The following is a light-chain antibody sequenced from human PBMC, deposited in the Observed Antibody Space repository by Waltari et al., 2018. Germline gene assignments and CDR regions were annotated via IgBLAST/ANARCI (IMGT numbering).Light chain of an antibody. CDR2: SGD. CDR1: NSNTGANG. J-gene: IGLJ2*01. Sequence: QSVLTQPPAASGTPGQRISLSCSGGNSNTGANGVNLYQHVPRSAPRLLIYSGDQRPSGVPDRFSASKSGTSASLAISGLRSDDDADYYCSVWDDSLSGVVFGGGTRLTVL. V-gene: IGLV1-44*01. CDR3: SVWDDSLSGVV.